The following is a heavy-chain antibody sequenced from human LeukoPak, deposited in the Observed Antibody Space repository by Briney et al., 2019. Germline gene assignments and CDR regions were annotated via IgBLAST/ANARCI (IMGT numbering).Heavy chain of an antibody. CDR2: IYYSGST. Sequence: PSVTLSLTCTVSGGSISSYYWSWIRQPPGKGLEWIGYIYYSGSTNYNPSLKSRVTISVDTSKNQFSLKLNSVTAADTAVYYCARDPRGGTSRDNWFDPWGQGTLVTVSS. CDR3: ARDPRGGTSRDNWFDP. J-gene: IGHJ5*02. CDR1: GGSISSYY. V-gene: IGHV4-59*01. D-gene: IGHD1-1*01.